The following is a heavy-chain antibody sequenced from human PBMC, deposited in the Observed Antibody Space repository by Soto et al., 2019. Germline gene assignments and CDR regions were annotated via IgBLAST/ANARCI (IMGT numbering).Heavy chain of an antibody. D-gene: IGHD3-22*01. CDR2: IYHSGST. V-gene: IGHV4-4*02. CDR1: GGSISSSNW. CDR3: ARDRVGDSSGRDYFDY. J-gene: IGHJ4*02. Sequence: QVQLQESGPGLVKPSGTLSLTCAVSGGSISSSNWWSWVRQPPGKGLEWIGEIYHSGSTNYNPSLKSLVTISVDKSKNQFSLKLSSVTAADTAVYYCARDRVGDSSGRDYFDYWGQGTLVTVSS.